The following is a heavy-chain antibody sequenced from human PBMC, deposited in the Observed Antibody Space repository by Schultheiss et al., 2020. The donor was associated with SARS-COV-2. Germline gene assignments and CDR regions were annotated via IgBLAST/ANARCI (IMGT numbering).Heavy chain of an antibody. J-gene: IGHJ6*03. CDR3: ARPHNLAAAMSLYYYYMDV. D-gene: IGHD2-2*01. V-gene: IGHV3-30*02. CDR1: GFTFSSYG. CDR2: IRYDGSNK. Sequence: GGSLRLSCAASGFTFSSYGMHWVRQAPGKGLEWVAFIRYDGSNKYYADSVKGRFTISRDNAKNSLYLQMNSLRAEDTAVYYCARPHNLAAAMSLYYYYMDVWGKGTTVTV.